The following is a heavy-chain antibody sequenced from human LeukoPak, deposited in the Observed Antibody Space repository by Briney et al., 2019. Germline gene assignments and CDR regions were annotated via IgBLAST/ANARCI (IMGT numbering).Heavy chain of an antibody. Sequence: GRSLRLSCAASGFTFSSYAMHWVRQAPGKGLEWVAVISYDGSNKYYADSVKGRFTISRDNSKNTLYLQMNSLRAGDTAVYYCASSPAMVSDFDYWGQGTLVTVSS. D-gene: IGHD5-18*01. CDR3: ASSPAMVSDFDY. J-gene: IGHJ4*02. CDR2: ISYDGSNK. CDR1: GFTFSSYA. V-gene: IGHV3-30-3*01.